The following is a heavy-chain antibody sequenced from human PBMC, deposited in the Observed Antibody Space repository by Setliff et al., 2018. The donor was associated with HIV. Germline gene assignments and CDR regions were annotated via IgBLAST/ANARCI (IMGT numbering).Heavy chain of an antibody. CDR2: IYYSGST. J-gene: IGHJ4*02. D-gene: IGHD3-22*01. CDR3: ARLGDYDSSGYSWFDY. V-gene: IGHV4-39*07. CDR1: GGSISSSNYY. Sequence: SETLSLTCTVSGGSISSSNYYWGWIRQPPGKGLEWIGSIYYSGSTNYNPSLKSRVTISVDTSKNQFSLNLDSVTAADTAVFYCARLGDYDSSGYSWFDYWGQGTLVTVSS.